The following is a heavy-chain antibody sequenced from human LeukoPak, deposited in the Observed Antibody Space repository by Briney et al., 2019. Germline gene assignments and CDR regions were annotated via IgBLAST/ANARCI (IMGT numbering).Heavy chain of an antibody. J-gene: IGHJ4*02. V-gene: IGHV3-23*01. CDR1: GFTFTTYA. D-gene: IGHD3-10*01. CDR2: ISNRGGST. Sequence: EGPLRLSCAASGFTFTTYAMSWVREAPGRGLECVSAISNRGGSTYYADSVKGRFTISRDNSKNTLYPQINTLRAEDTAIYYCARRGYGSGSYYFDYWGQGSLVTVSS. CDR3: ARRGYGSGSYYFDY.